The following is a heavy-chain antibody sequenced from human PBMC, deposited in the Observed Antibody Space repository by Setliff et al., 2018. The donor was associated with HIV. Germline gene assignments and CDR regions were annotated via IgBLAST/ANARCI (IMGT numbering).Heavy chain of an antibody. V-gene: IGHV3-7*01. CDR1: GFAFNKFW. CDR3: ARDATRGGDMDV. D-gene: IGHD2-15*01. Sequence: QPGGSLRLSCAASGFAFNKFWMSWVRQAPGKGLEWLANINRDGSAEAYVGSVKGRFSISRDNAKNSLYLQMNSLRAEDTAVYYCARDATRGGDMDVWAKGTTVTVSS. CDR2: INRDGSAE. J-gene: IGHJ6*03.